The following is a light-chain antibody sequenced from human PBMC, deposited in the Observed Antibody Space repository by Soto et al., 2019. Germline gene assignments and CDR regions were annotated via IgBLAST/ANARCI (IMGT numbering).Light chain of an antibody. Sequence: DSQLSQSPSAVSASVGDRVTITCRASQSISRWLAWHQQKPGNAPRLLIYDASNLQRGVPSRFSGSGSGTEFTLTITSLQPEDFATYYCQQYNDYSGMFGQGTKV. CDR3: QQYNDYSGM. J-gene: IGKJ1*01. V-gene: IGKV1-5*01. CDR2: DAS. CDR1: QSISRW.